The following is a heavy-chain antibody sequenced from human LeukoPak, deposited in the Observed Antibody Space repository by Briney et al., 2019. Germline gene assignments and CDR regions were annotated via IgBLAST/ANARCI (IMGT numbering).Heavy chain of an antibody. Sequence: GGSLRLSCAASGFTVSSNYMSWVRQAPGKGLEGVSVIYSGGSTYYADSVEGRFTISRDNSKNTLYLQMNSLRAEDTAVYYCARGGLVGATPFDYWGQGTLATVSS. V-gene: IGHV3-66*02. J-gene: IGHJ4*02. CDR2: IYSGGST. CDR3: ARGGLVGATPFDY. D-gene: IGHD1-26*01. CDR1: GFTVSSNY.